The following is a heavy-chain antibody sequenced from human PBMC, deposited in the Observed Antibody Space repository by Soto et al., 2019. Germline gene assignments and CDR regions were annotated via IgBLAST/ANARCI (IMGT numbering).Heavy chain of an antibody. J-gene: IGHJ4*02. CDR1: GGSISSYY. CDR2: IDYSGST. Sequence: PSETLSLTCTVSGGSISSYYWTWIRQHPGKGLEWIGYIDYSGSTYYNPSLKSRVIISVDTSKNQFSLKLSSVTVADTAVYYCACTTTTAYFDYWGQGTLVTV. V-gene: IGHV4-59*06. CDR3: ACTTTTAYFDY. D-gene: IGHD1-1*01.